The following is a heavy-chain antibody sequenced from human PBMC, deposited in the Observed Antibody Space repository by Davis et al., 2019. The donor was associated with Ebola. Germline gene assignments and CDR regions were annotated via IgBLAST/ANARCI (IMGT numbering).Heavy chain of an antibody. CDR2: ISGSGGST. D-gene: IGHD2-15*01. CDR3: GTATYYYNYMDV. V-gene: IGHV3-23*01. Sequence: GESLKISCAASGFTFSSYGMSWVRQAPGKGLEWVSGISGSGGSTYYADSVKGRFTISRDNPKNTLYLQMNSLRAEDTAEYYCGTATYYYNYMDVWGKGTTVTVSS. CDR1: GFTFSSYG. J-gene: IGHJ6*03.